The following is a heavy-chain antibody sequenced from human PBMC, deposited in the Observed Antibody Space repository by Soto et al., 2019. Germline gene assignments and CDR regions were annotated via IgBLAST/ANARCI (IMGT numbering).Heavy chain of an antibody. V-gene: IGHV1-46*01. CDR1: GYTFTSYY. CDR3: AGDHASHHNDSHASYYP. CDR2: INPSGGST. Sequence: ASVKVSCKASGYTFTSYYMHWVRQAPGQGLEWMGIINPSGGSTSYAQKFQGRVTMTRDTSTSTVYMELSSLRSEDTAVYYCAGDHASHHNDSHASYYPWGQGTLVTVSS. J-gene: IGHJ5*02. D-gene: IGHD3-22*01.